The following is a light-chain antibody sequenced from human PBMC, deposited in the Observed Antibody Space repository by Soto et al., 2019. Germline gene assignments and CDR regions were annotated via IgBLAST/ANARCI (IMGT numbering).Light chain of an antibody. J-gene: IGLJ1*01. CDR3: QSDDNSVYV. CDR1: SGSIASNY. CDR2: EDN. Sequence: NFMLTQPHSVSESPGKTVTVSCTCSSGSIASNYVQWYQQRPGSAPTTVIYEDNQRPSGVPDRFSGSIDSSSNSASLTISGLKTEDEADYFCQSDDNSVYVFGTGTKFTVL. V-gene: IGLV6-57*04.